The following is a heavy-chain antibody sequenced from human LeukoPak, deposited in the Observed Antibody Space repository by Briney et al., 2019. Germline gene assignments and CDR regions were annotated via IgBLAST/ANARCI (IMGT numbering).Heavy chain of an antibody. Sequence: GGSLRLSCAASGFTFSSYAMHWVRQAPGKGLEWVAVIWYDGSNKYYADSVKGRFTISRDNSKNTLYLQMNSLRAEDTAVYYCARAFSDTAMVTLFDYWGQGTLVTVSS. J-gene: IGHJ4*02. CDR2: IWYDGSNK. D-gene: IGHD5-18*01. V-gene: IGHV3-33*08. CDR1: GFTFSSYA. CDR3: ARAFSDTAMVTLFDY.